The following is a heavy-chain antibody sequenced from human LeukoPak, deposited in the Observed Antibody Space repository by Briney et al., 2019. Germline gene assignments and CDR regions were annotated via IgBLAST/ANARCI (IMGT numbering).Heavy chain of an antibody. Sequence: SETLSLTCAVYGGSFSGYYWNWIRQPPGKGLEWIGYIYYSGSTNYNPSLKSRVTISVDTSKNQFSLKLNSVTAADTAVYYCARHYGPWGQGTLVTVSS. CDR2: IYYSGST. J-gene: IGHJ5*02. CDR3: ARHYGP. CDR1: GGSFSGYY. V-gene: IGHV4-59*08. D-gene: IGHD3-10*01.